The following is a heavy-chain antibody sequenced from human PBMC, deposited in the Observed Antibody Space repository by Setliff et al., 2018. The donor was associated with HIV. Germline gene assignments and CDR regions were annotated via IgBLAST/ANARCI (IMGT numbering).Heavy chain of an antibody. V-gene: IGHV1-46*01. J-gene: IGHJ5*02. CDR3: AREGHVATPGSSEFDP. D-gene: IGHD2-15*01. Sequence: GASVMVSCKASGYSLSSYYMHWVRQAPGQGLEWMGIINPRGGKANYAQRFQGRLTVTTDTSTSTVYMELRLLTSDDTAIYYCAREGHVATPGSSEFDPWGQGTLVTVSS. CDR2: INPRGGKA. CDR1: GYSLSSYY.